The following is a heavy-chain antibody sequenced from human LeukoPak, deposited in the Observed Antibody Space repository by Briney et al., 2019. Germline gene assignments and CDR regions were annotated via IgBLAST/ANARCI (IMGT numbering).Heavy chain of an antibody. V-gene: IGHV1-2*07. J-gene: IGHJ4*02. D-gene: IGHD3-16*01. Sequence: AAVTVSFKASGYTLTGYYLHWVRQAPGQGLEWMGWINTNSGGTNYAYKFQGRVTMTRDTSISTAYMELSRLRSDDTAVYYCARVADRGGDYWGQGTLVTVSS. CDR2: INTNSGGT. CDR1: GYTLTGYY. CDR3: ARVADRGGDY.